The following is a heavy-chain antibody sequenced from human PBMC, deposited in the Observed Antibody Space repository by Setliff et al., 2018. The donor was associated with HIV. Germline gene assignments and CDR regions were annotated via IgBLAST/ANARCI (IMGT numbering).Heavy chain of an antibody. CDR1: GFSLSSSA. CDR2: IRSDGSDK. CDR3: ARLEDQLGPGWFAP. V-gene: IGHV3-30*02. Sequence: PGGSLRLSCTASGFSLSSSAMHWVRQAPGKGLEWVAFIRSDGSDKYYASSVKGRFTISRDNSKNTLYLQMHGLRPEDTATYWCARLEDQLGPGWFAPWGQGTLVTVSS. J-gene: IGHJ5*02. D-gene: IGHD1-1*01.